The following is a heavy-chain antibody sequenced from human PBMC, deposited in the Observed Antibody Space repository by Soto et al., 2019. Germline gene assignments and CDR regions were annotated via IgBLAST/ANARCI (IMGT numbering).Heavy chain of an antibody. J-gene: IGHJ6*02. Sequence: GRSLRLSCAASGFTFSSYAMSWVRQAPGKGLEWVSAISGSGGSTYYADSVKGRFTISRDNSKNTLYLQMNSLRAEDTAVYYCAKAGGVYYYDSSGYPYYYYGMDVWGQGTTVTVSS. D-gene: IGHD3-22*01. V-gene: IGHV3-23*01. CDR3: AKAGGVYYYDSSGYPYYYYGMDV. CDR2: ISGSGGST. CDR1: GFTFSSYA.